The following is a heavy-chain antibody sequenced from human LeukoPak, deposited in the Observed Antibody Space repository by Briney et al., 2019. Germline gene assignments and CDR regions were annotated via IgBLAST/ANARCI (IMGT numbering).Heavy chain of an antibody. Sequence: GGSLRLSCAASGFTFSNAWMSWVRQAPGKGLEWVGRIKSKTDGGTTDYAAPVKGRFTISRDDSKNTLYLQMNSLKTEDTAVYYRTTGWYDIGHAFDIWGRGTMVTVSS. CDR1: GFTFSNAW. CDR3: TTGWYDIGHAFDI. D-gene: IGHD3-9*01. V-gene: IGHV3-15*01. J-gene: IGHJ3*02. CDR2: IKSKTDGGTT.